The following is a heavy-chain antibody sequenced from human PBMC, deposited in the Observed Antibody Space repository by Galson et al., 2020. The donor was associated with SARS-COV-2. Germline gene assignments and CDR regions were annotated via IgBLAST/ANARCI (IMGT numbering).Heavy chain of an antibody. J-gene: IGHJ4*02. CDR3: ARGETKNSWSTFDH. D-gene: IGHD6-13*01. Sequence: GGSLRLSCVASGFTFSSYWMHWVRQAPGKGLVWVSRLKGDASSTTYADSVKGRFTISRDNAKNTVYLQMNSLRAEDTAIYYCARGETKNSWSTFDHWGQGALVTVSS. CDR1: GFTFSSYW. V-gene: IGHV3-74*01. CDR2: LKGDASST.